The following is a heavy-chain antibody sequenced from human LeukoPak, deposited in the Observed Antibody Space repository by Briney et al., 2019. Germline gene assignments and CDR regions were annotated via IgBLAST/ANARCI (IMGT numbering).Heavy chain of an antibody. CDR2: IVQDGNER. CDR1: GFTFSSYC. V-gene: IGHV3-7*04. Sequence: GGSLRLSCAASGFTFSSYCMHWVRQAPGKGLEWVAFIVQDGNERYYVDSVKGRFTISRDNAQKSLYPEMNSLRAEDTAVYYCVGGDYFGSGSARRHWFDPWGQGTLVTVSS. CDR3: VGGDYFGSGSARRHWFDP. J-gene: IGHJ5*02. D-gene: IGHD3-10*01.